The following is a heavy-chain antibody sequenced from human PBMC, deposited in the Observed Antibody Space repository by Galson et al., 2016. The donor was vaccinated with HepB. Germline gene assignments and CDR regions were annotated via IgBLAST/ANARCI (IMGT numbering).Heavy chain of an antibody. CDR1: GFTFSNYW. J-gene: IGHJ4*02. Sequence: SLRLSCAASGFTFSNYWMNWVRQAPGKGLVWVAHIRTDGSDIRYADSVKGRLTISRDNAKNTPYLQMNSLRVEDTAVYYCARDAVGPFDYWGQGTLVTVSS. CDR3: ARDAVGPFDY. CDR2: IRTDGSDI. D-gene: IGHD4-23*01. V-gene: IGHV3-74*01.